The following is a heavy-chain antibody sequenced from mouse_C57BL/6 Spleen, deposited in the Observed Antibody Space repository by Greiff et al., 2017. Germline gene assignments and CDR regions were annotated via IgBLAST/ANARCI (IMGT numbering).Heavy chain of an antibody. CDR3: ANSYDYDGAY. Sequence: EVHLVESGGGLVKPGGSLKLSCAASGFTFSDYGMHWVRQAPEKGLEWVAYISSGSSTIYYADTVKGRFTFSRDNAKNTLFRQMTSLRSEDKAMYYCANSYDYDGAYWGQGTLVTVSA. CDR2: ISSGSSTI. V-gene: IGHV5-17*01. CDR1: GFTFSDYG. D-gene: IGHD2-4*01. J-gene: IGHJ3*01.